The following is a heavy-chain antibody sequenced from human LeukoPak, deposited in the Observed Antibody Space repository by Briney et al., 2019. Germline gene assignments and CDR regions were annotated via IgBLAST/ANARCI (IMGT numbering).Heavy chain of an antibody. V-gene: IGHV3-30*03. CDR3: GTYSINNAREFQY. J-gene: IGHJ1*01. Sequence: GGSLRLSCAASGFTFSSYGMHWVRQAPGKGLEWVAVISYDGSNKYYADSVKGRFTISRDNSKNTLYLQMNSLRAEDTAVYYCGTYSINNAREFQYWGQGTLVTVPS. D-gene: IGHD4-11*01. CDR2: ISYDGSNK. CDR1: GFTFSSYG.